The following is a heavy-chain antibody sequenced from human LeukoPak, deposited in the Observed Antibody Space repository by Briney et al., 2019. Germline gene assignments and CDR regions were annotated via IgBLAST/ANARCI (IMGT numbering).Heavy chain of an antibody. D-gene: IGHD5-12*01. CDR2: VYYSGST. J-gene: IGHJ4*02. V-gene: IGHV4-31*03. CDR3: ARVDIVATMRYDY. CDR1: GGSISSGGYY. Sequence: PSETLSLTCTVSGGSISSGGYYWSWIRQHPGTGLEWIGYVYYSGSTYYNPSLKSRATISLDTSENQFSLRLSSVTAADTAVYYCARVDIVATMRYDYWGQGTLVTVSS.